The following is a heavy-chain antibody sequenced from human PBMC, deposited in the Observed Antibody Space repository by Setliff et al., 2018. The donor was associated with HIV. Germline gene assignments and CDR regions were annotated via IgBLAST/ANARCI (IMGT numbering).Heavy chain of an antibody. Sequence: SGPTLVNPTQTLTLTCTFSRLSLSTSGVGVGWIRQSPGKALEWIAFVYWNNNKHYSTSRKSRLTVTKDTSKNRVVFTMTNMDPVDKATYYCAYSGRQLRGPYFDFWGQGTPVTVSS. J-gene: IGHJ4*02. CDR1: RLSLSTSGVG. CDR3: AYSGRQLRGPYFDF. CDR2: VYWNNNK. V-gene: IGHV2-5*01. D-gene: IGHD1-1*01.